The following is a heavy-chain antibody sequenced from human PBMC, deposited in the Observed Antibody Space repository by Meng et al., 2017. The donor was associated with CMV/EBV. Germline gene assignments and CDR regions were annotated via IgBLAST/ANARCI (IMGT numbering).Heavy chain of an antibody. CDR3: ARAFIPYGSGSGDAFDI. CDR2: ISSNGGST. J-gene: IGHJ3*02. CDR1: GFTFSSYA. V-gene: IGHV3-64*02. Sequence: GESLKISCAASGFTFSSYAMHWVRQAPGKGLEYVSAISSNGGSTYYADSVKGRFTISRDNSKNTLYLQMGSLRAEDTAVYYCARAFIPYGSGSGDAFDIWGQGTMVTVSS. D-gene: IGHD3-10*01.